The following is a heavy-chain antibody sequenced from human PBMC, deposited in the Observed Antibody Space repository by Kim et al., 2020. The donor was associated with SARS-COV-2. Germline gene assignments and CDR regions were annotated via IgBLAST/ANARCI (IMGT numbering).Heavy chain of an antibody. CDR3: TTAYYYDPVHAFDI. CDR2: IKSKTDGGTT. V-gene: IGHV3-15*01. CDR1: GFTFSNAW. Sequence: GGSLRLSCAASGFTFSNAWMSWVRQAPGKGLEWVGRIKSKTDGGTTDYAAPVKGRFTISRDDSKNTLYLQMNSLKTEDTAVYYCTTAYYYDPVHAFDIWGQGTMVTVSS. D-gene: IGHD3-22*01. J-gene: IGHJ3*02.